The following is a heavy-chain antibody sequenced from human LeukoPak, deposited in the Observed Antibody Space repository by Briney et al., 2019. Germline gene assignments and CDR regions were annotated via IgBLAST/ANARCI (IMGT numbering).Heavy chain of an antibody. CDR1: GFTVSNKY. Sequence: PGGSLILSCAASGFTVSNKYMSWVRQAPGKGLEWVSVIYAGGSPYYADSVRGRFTISRDNSKNTVYLQMNSLRAEDTAVYYCTRDLSGSSREAGDYWGQGALVTVSS. D-gene: IGHD3-10*01. V-gene: IGHV3-53*01. CDR3: TRDLSGSSREAGDY. J-gene: IGHJ4*02. CDR2: IYAGGSP.